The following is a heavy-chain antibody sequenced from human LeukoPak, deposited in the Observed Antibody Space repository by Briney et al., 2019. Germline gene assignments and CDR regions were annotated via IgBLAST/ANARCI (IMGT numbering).Heavy chain of an antibody. D-gene: IGHD4/OR15-4a*01. V-gene: IGHV3-7*01. CDR2: IKEDAGTK. J-gene: IGHJ4*02. Sequence: PGGSLRLSCAASGFTFSKSWMGWVRQVPGKGLEWVANIKEDAGTKHYAGSVEGRFTISRDNAKNLVYLQMNSLRADDTAIYHCARDTVGVLNYWGQGALVTVSS. CDR3: ARDTVGVLNY. CDR1: GFTFSKSW.